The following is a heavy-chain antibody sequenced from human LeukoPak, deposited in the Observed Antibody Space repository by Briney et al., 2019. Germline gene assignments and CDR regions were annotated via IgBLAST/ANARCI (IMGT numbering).Heavy chain of an antibody. D-gene: IGHD5-18*01. J-gene: IGHJ4*02. CDR2: IWYDGSNK. CDR1: GFTFSSYG. Sequence: GGTLRLSCAASGFTFSSYGMHWVRQAPGKGLEWVAVIWYDGSNKYYADSVKGRFTISRDNYKNTLYLQMNSLRAEDTAVYYCAKGDTAMVSYYFDYWGQGTLVTVSS. CDR3: AKGDTAMVSYYFDY. V-gene: IGHV3-33*06.